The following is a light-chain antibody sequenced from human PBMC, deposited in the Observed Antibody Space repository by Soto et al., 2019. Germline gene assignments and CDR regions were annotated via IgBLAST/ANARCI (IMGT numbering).Light chain of an antibody. Sequence: QPVLTQSPSASASLGASVKLTCTRSSGHSSYAIAWHQKQPGKGPRYLMDLNNDGSHTKGDGIPDRFSGSSSEAARYLIIARLHYEDEDDYYCQTSGTGFQFFGGGTKLTVL. V-gene: IGLV4-69*01. CDR1: SGHSSYA. CDR3: QTSGTGFQF. CDR2: LNNDGSH. J-gene: IGLJ2*01.